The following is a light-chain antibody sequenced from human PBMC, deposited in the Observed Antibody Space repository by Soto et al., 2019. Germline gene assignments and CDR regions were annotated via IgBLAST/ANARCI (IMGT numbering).Light chain of an antibody. CDR3: QQSYGSPPT. CDR1: QDISNY. CDR2: KAS. J-gene: IGKJ1*01. Sequence: DIQMTQSPSAISASVRDRVTITCRASQDISNYLAWFQQKPGKVPRRLIYKASSLESGVPSRFSGSGSGTEFTLTISSLQPDDFATYYCQQSYGSPPTSGQGTKVDIK. V-gene: IGKV1-17*03.